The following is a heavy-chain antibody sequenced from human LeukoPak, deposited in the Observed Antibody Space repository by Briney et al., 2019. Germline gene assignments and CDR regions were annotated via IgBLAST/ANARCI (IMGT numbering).Heavy chain of an antibody. D-gene: IGHD3-3*02. V-gene: IGHV3-23*01. CDR1: GFTFSSYV. J-gene: IGHJ4*02. CDR3: AKVAISRYFDY. Sequence: SGGSLRLSCAASGFTFSSYVMSWVRQAPGKGLEWVSDISGSGGSTYYADSVKGRFTISRDNSKNTLYLQLSSLRDEDTAVYYCAKVAISRYFDYWGQGTPVSVSS. CDR2: ISGSGGST.